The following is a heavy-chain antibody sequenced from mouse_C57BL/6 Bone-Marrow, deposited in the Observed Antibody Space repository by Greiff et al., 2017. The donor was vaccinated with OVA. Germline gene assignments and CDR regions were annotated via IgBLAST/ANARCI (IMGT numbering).Heavy chain of an antibody. V-gene: IGHV1-81*01. CDR3: AWGFAY. CDR1: GYTFTSYG. Sequence: VKLVESGAELARPGASVKLSCKASGYTFTSYGISWVKQRTGQGLEWIGEIYPRSGNTYYNEKFKGKATLTADKSSSTAYMELRSLTSEDSAVYFCAWGFAYWGQGTLVTVSA. J-gene: IGHJ3*01. D-gene: IGHD4-1*01. CDR2: IYPRSGNT.